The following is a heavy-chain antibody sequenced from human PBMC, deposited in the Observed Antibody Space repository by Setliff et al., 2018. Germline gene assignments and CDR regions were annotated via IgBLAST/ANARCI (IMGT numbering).Heavy chain of an antibody. CDR1: GFTFNNFA. J-gene: IGHJ4*02. Sequence: GGSLRLSCAASGFTFNNFAMHWVRQAPGKGLEWVAVIWYDGSNKYYADSVKGRFTISRDNSKNTLYLQMNSLRAEDTAVYYCAKAGSGWYGLGDYWGQGTLVTVSS. CDR2: IWYDGSNK. D-gene: IGHD6-19*01. CDR3: AKAGSGWYGLGDY. V-gene: IGHV3-33*06.